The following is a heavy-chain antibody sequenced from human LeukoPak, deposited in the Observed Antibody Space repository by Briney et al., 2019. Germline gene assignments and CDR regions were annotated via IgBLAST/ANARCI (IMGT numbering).Heavy chain of an antibody. V-gene: IGHV4-38-2*02. D-gene: IGHD6-13*01. J-gene: IGHJ4*02. CDR2: IYHSGST. CDR3: ARGWGQQLPPTY. Sequence: SETLSLTCTVSGYSISSGYYWGWIRQPPGKGLEWIGSIYHSGSTYYNPSLKSRVTISVDTSKNQFSLMLSSVTAADTAVYFCARGWGQQLPPTYWGQGTLVTVSS. CDR1: GYSISSGYY.